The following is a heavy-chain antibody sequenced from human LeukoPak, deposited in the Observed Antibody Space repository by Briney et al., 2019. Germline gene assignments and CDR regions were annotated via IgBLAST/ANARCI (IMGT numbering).Heavy chain of an antibody. CDR1: GFTFSSYA. Sequence: GGSLRLSCAASGFTFSSYAMSWVRQAPGKGLEGVSTISGSSRSTYYADSVKGRFAISRDNSKNTLYLQMNSLRAEDKAVYFCAKGLYDMDAWGQGTTVTVSS. CDR2: ISGSSRST. J-gene: IGHJ6*02. V-gene: IGHV3-23*01. CDR3: AKGLYDMDA.